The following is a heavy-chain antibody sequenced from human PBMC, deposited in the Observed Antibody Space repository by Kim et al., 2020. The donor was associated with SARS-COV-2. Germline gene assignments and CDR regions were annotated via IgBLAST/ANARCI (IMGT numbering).Heavy chain of an antibody. Sequence: SETLSLTCTVSGGSVSSGSYYWSWIRQPPGKGLEWIGYIYYSGSTNYNPSLKSRVTISVDTSKNQFSLKLSSVTAADTAVYYCAGGLYYYDSSGYYQGKAVDFDYWGQGTLVTVSS. J-gene: IGHJ4*02. V-gene: IGHV4-61*01. CDR2: IYYSGST. CDR1: GGSVSSGSYY. D-gene: IGHD3-22*01. CDR3: AGGLYYYDSSGYYQGKAVDFDY.